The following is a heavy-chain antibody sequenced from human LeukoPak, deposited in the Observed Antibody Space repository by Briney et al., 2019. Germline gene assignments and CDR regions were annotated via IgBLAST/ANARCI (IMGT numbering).Heavy chain of an antibody. CDR2: IIPILGIA. D-gene: IGHD6-19*01. J-gene: IGHJ6*03. Sequence: GASVKVSCKASGGTFSSYTISWVRQAPGQGLEWMGRIIPILGIANYAQKFQGRVTITADKATRPANMERSSLSTENSAGYYCARDGRQWLVDYSYYYYMDVWGKGTTVTVSS. V-gene: IGHV1-69*04. CDR3: ARDGRQWLVDYSYYYYMDV. CDR1: GGTFSSYT.